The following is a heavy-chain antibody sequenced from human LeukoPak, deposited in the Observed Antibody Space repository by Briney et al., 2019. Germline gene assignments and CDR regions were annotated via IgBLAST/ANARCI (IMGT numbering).Heavy chain of an antibody. CDR3: ARLYYDILTGYEVVDY. V-gene: IGHV1-2*02. CDR2: INPNSGGT. J-gene: IGHJ4*02. Sequence: ASVKVSCKASGYTFTSYYMHWVRQAPGQGLEWMGWINPNSGGTNYAQKFQGRVTMTRDTSISTAYMELSRLRSDDTAVYYCARLYYDILTGYEVVDYWGQGTLVTVSS. CDR1: GYTFTSYY. D-gene: IGHD3-9*01.